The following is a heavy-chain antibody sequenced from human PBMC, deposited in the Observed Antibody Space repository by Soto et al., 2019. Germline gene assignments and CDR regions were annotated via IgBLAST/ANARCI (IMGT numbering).Heavy chain of an antibody. V-gene: IGHV4-4*02. CDR2: IYHSGST. D-gene: IGHD2-2*01. Sequence: QVQLQESGPGLVKPSETLSLTCAVYGGSISSNKWWSWVRQPPVKGLEWIGEIYHSGSTNYNPSLKSRFTISLDKSMNQFSLKLTSVTAADSAVYYCARDDHIVVVPTSLGAMDVWGQGTTVTVSS. J-gene: IGHJ6*02. CDR3: ARDDHIVVVPTSLGAMDV. CDR1: GGSISSNKW.